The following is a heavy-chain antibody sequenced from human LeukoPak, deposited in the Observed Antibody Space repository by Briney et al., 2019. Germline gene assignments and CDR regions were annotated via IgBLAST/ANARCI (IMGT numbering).Heavy chain of an antibody. Sequence: PGGSLRLSCAASGFTFSSYGMHWVRQAPGKGLEWVAVISYDGSNKYYADSVKGRFTISRDNSKNTLYLQMNSLRAEDTAVYYCARVGSFGGVIHFDYWGQGTLVTVSS. V-gene: IGHV3-30*03. D-gene: IGHD3-16*01. J-gene: IGHJ4*02. CDR2: ISYDGSNK. CDR3: ARVGSFGGVIHFDY. CDR1: GFTFSSYG.